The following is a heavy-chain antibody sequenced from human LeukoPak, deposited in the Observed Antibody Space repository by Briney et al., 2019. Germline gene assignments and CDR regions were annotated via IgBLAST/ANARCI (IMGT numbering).Heavy chain of an antibody. J-gene: IGHJ4*02. CDR2: IYYSGST. V-gene: IGHV4-39*01. CDR1: GVSIRSSTYY. D-gene: IGHD3-10*01. CDR3: ARLYSGTRPPDY. Sequence: SETLSLTCTVSGVSIRSSTYYWGWIRQPPGKGLEWIGSIYYSGSTYYNPSLKSRVTISVDTSKNQFSLKLSSVTAADTAVYYCARLYSGTRPPDYWGQGTLVTVSS.